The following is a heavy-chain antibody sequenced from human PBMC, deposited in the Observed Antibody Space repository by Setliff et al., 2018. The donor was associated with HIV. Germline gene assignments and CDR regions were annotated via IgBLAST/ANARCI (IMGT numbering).Heavy chain of an antibody. CDR1: ASSISSDYC. CDR2: THHSGST. D-gene: IGHD5-18*01. J-gene: IGHJ4*02. V-gene: IGHV4-38-2*01. CDR3: ARHLLRGYIYIVFDY. Sequence: PSETLSLPCAVSASSISSDYCWGWIRQPPGKGLEWIGSTHHSGSTYYNPSLNSRVTISVDTSKNHFSLKLRSVTAADTAVYYCARHLLRGYIYIVFDYWGQGTLVTVSS.